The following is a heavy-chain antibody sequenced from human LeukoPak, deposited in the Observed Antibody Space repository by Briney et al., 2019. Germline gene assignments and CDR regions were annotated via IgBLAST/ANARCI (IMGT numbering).Heavy chain of an antibody. CDR2: ISGISTYI. D-gene: IGHD6-13*01. J-gene: IGHJ4*02. CDR1: GFTFSSYS. Sequence: YPGGSLGLSCAASGFTFSSYSMNWVRQAPGKGLEWVSSISGISTYIYYADSVKGRFTISRDNAKNSLYLQMNSLRAEDTAVYYCSREDAADYYFDYWGQGTLVTVSS. CDR3: SREDAADYYFDY. V-gene: IGHV3-21*01.